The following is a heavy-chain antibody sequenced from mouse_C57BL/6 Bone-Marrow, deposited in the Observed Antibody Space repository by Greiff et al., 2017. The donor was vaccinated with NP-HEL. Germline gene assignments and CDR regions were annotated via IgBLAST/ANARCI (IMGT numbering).Heavy chain of an antibody. J-gene: IGHJ1*03. CDR1: GFTFSDYY. CDR2: ISNGGGST. Sequence: DVQLQESGGGLVQPGGSLKLSCAASGFTFSDYYMYWVRQTPEKRLEWVAYISNGGGSTYYPDTVKGRFTISRDNAKNTLYLQMSRLKSEDTAMYYCARLDGYSLYFDVWGTGTTVTVSS. CDR3: ARLDGYSLYFDV. V-gene: IGHV5-12*01. D-gene: IGHD2-3*01.